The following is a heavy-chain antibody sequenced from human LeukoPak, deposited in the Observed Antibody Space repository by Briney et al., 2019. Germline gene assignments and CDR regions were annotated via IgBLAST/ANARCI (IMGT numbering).Heavy chain of an antibody. J-gene: IGHJ6*02. Sequence: GGSLRLSCAASGFTVIANYMTWVRQAPGKGLEWVSVIYSGGATHHADSVEGRFTISRDISSNTVDLQMNSLRAEDTAVYFCARGHVNYYGMDSWGQGTTVTASS. V-gene: IGHV3-66*01. CDR2: IYSGGAT. CDR3: ARGHVNYYGMDS. CDR1: GFTVIANY.